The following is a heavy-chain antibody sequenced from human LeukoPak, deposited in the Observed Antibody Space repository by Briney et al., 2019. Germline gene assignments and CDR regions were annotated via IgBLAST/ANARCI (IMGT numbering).Heavy chain of an antibody. CDR3: ARPSGYCSSTSCSYAFDI. D-gene: IGHD2-2*03. CDR1: GYTVTSYY. CDR2: INPSGGST. Sequence: ASVKVSCKASGYTVTSYYMHWVRQAPGQGLEWMGIINPSGGSTSYAQKFQGRVTMTRDMSTSTVYMELSSLRSEDTAVYYCARPSGYCSSTSCSYAFDIWGQGTMVTVSS. J-gene: IGHJ3*02. V-gene: IGHV1-46*01.